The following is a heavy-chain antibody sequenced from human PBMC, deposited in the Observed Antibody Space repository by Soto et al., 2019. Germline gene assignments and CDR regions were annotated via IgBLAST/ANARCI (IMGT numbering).Heavy chain of an antibody. J-gene: IGHJ6*03. CDR1: GGTFSSYT. CDR2: IIPILGIA. D-gene: IGHD3-3*01. V-gene: IGHV1-69*02. Sequence: SVKVSCKASGGTFSSYTISWVRQAPGQGLEWMGRIIPILGIANYAQKFQGRVTITADKSTSTAYMELSSLRSEDTAVYYCARDHYDFWSGYSYYYYYMDVWGKGTTVTVSS. CDR3: ARDHYDFWSGYSYYYYYMDV.